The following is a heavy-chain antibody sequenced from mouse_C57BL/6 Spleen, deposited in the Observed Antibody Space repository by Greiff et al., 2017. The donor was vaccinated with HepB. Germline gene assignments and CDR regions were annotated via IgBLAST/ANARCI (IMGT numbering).Heavy chain of an antibody. D-gene: IGHD1-1*01. CDR3: TTVYYGSSSYYFDY. CDR1: GFNIKDYY. Sequence: EVQLQQSGAELVRPGASVKLSCTASGFNIKDYYMHWVKQRPEQGLEWIGRIDPEDGDTEYAPKFQGKATMTADTSSNTAYLQLSSLTSEDTAVYYCTTVYYGSSSYYFDYWGQGTTLTVSS. V-gene: IGHV14-1*01. CDR2: IDPEDGDT. J-gene: IGHJ2*01.